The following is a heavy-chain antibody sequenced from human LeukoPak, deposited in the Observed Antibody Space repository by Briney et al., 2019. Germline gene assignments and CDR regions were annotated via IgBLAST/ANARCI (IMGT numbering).Heavy chain of an antibody. V-gene: IGHV4-59*01. CDR1: GGSISSYY. J-gene: IGHJ3*02. CDR3: ARGGYDSSYAFDI. Sequence: PSETLSLTCTVSGGSISSYYWSWIRQPPGKGLEWIGYIYYSGSTNYNPSLKSRVTISVDTSKNQFSLKLSSVTAADTAVYYCARGGYDSSYAFDIWGQGTMVTVSS. CDR2: IYYSGST. D-gene: IGHD5-12*01.